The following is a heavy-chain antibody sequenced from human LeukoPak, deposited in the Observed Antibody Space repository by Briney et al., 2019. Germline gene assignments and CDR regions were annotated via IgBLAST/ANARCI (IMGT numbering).Heavy chain of an antibody. V-gene: IGHV3-30*18. Sequence: GGSLRLSCTASGFTFSNYGIQWVRQAPGKGLEWVAVISYDGSNKYYADPVKGRFTISRDNSKNTVYLQMNSLRAEDTAVYYCAKEVATISFFDHWGQGTLVTVSS. J-gene: IGHJ4*02. D-gene: IGHD5-24*01. CDR3: AKEVATISFFDH. CDR1: GFTFSNYG. CDR2: ISYDGSNK.